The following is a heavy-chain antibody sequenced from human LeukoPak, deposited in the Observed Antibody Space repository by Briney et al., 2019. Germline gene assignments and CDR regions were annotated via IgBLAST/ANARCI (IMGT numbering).Heavy chain of an antibody. J-gene: IGHJ4*02. CDR2: ISAYNGNT. Sequence: ASVKVSCKASGYTFTSYGISWVRQAPGQGLEWMGWISAYNGNTNYAQKLQGRVTMTTDTSTSTAYMELRSLRSDDTAVYYCATQRYFDWLPHFDYWGQGTLVTVSS. CDR1: GYTFTSYG. V-gene: IGHV1-18*01. CDR3: ATQRYFDWLPHFDY. D-gene: IGHD3-9*01.